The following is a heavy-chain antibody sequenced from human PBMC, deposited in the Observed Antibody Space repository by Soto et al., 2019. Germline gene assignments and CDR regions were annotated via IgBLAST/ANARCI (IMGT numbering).Heavy chain of an antibody. Sequence: PGGSLRLSCAASGFTFSSYAMSWVRQAPGKGLEWVSAISGSGGSTYYADSVKGRFTISRDNSKNTLYLRMNSLGAEDTAVFYCAKDRAIRPGSDFDYWGQGTQVTVSS. CDR3: AKDRAIRPGSDFDY. J-gene: IGHJ4*02. D-gene: IGHD3-9*01. CDR2: ISGSGGST. CDR1: GFTFSSYA. V-gene: IGHV3-23*01.